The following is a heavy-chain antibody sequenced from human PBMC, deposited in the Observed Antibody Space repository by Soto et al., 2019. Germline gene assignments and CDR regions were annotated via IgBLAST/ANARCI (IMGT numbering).Heavy chain of an antibody. CDR3: ATQVRGVIIYDGYYYYGMDV. Sequence: SVKVSCKASGGTFSSYAISWVRQAPGQGLEWMGGIIPIFGTANYAQKFQGRVTITADESTSTAYMELSSLRSEDTAVYYCATQVRGVIIYDGYYYYGMDVWGQGTTVTVSS. CDR1: GGTFSSYA. J-gene: IGHJ6*02. D-gene: IGHD3-10*01. CDR2: IIPIFGTA. V-gene: IGHV1-69*13.